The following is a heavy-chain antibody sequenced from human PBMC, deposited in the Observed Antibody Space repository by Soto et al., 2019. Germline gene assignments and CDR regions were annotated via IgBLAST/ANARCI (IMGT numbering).Heavy chain of an antibody. CDR1: GYSFTSYW. J-gene: IGHJ6*02. Sequence: GESLKVSCKGSGYSFTSYWSGWVRQMPGKGLEWMGIIYPGDSDTRYSPSFQGQVTISADKSISTAYLQWSSLKASDTAMYYCARHSDGAYYYYGMDVWGQGTTVTVSS. V-gene: IGHV5-51*01. D-gene: IGHD4-17*01. CDR3: ARHSDGAYYYYGMDV. CDR2: IYPGDSDT.